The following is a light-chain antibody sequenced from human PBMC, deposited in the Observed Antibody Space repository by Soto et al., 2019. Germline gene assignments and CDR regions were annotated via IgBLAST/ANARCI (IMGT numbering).Light chain of an antibody. J-gene: IGKJ1*01. CDR3: QQSYTTPQT. CDR1: QGISSW. Sequence: DIQLTQSPSTLSASVGDRVTITCRASQGISSWLALYQQKPGKATKLLIYDAFSLESGVPSTVSGSLSGIEFTLTISSLQTEDFATYYCQQSYTTPQTFGQGTKVDI. CDR2: DAF. V-gene: IGKV1-5*01.